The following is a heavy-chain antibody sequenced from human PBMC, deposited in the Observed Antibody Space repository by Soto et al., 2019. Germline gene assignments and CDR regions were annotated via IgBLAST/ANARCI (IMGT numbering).Heavy chain of an antibody. V-gene: IGHV3-23*01. CDR2: ISGSGYNT. CDR1: GFTFDTYA. J-gene: IGHJ4*02. Sequence: EVQLLESGGGLVKPGGSLRLSCAASGFTFDTYAMSWFRQAPGKGLEWVSGISGSGYNTYYPDSVKGRFTNSRDNSKNTLYLHMNNLRAEDTAVYYCADGGEWSFNFVYWGQGTLVTVSS. D-gene: IGHD3-3*01. CDR3: ADGGEWSFNFVY.